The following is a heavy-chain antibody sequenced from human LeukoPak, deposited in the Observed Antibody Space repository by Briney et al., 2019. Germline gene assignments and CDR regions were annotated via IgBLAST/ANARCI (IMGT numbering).Heavy chain of an antibody. CDR2: INPNSGGT. D-gene: IGHD2-2*02. CDR1: GYTFTGYY. Sequence: GASVKVSCKASGYTFTGYYMHWVRQAPGQGLEWMGWINPNSGGTNYAQKFQGRVTMTRDTSISTVYMELSRLRSDDTAVYYCARDHGYCSSTSCYNAFDIWGQGTMVTVSS. V-gene: IGHV1-2*02. J-gene: IGHJ3*02. CDR3: ARDHGYCSSTSCYNAFDI.